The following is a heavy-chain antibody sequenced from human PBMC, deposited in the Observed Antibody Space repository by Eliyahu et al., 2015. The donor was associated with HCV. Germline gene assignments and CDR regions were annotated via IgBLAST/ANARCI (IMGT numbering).Heavy chain of an antibody. Sequence: QVQLQQWGAGLLKPSETLSLTCAVYVGSFSGYYWTWIRQPPGKGLEWIGEINHGGSAHYNPSLKSRVAISVDTSKNQFSLKLTSVTAADTAVYYCARGKTYYLDYWGQGTLVTVSS. V-gene: IGHV4-34*01. CDR1: VGSFSGYY. J-gene: IGHJ4*02. CDR2: INHGGSA. CDR3: ARGKTYYLDY.